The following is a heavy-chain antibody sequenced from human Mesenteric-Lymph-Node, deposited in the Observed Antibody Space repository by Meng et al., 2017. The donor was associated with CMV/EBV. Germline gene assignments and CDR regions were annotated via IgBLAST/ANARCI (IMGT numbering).Heavy chain of an antibody. V-gene: IGHV1-2*06. D-gene: IGHD2-2*01. CDR1: GYIFSSSY. Sequence: SGYIFSSSYVHWVRQAPGQGLEWMGRINPSSGGTNYALKFQGRVSMTRDTSISTVYMELGSLRSDDTAVYFCAREYCTTISCSYYFDYWGQGSLVTVSS. CDR3: AREYCTTISCSYYFDY. CDR2: INPSSGGT. J-gene: IGHJ4*02.